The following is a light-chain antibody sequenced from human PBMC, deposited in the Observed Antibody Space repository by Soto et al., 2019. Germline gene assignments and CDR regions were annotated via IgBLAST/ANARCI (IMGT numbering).Light chain of an antibody. J-gene: IGLJ1*01. V-gene: IGLV2-14*01. CDR3: SSYTSSSPCV. CDR2: EVS. CDR1: SSDVGGYKY. Sequence: ALTQPASVSGSPGQSITISCTGTSSDVGGYKYVSWYQQYPGKAPKLMMYEVSNRPSGVSNRFSGSKSGNTASLTISGLQAEDEADYYCSSYTSSSPCVFGTGTKVTVL.